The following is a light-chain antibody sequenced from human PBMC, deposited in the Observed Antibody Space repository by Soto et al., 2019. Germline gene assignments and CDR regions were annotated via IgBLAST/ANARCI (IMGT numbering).Light chain of an antibody. J-gene: IGKJ4*01. CDR2: TAS. V-gene: IGKV1-8*01. Sequence: AIRMTQSPSSFSASTGDRVTITCRASQGISSHLAWYQVKQGKDPRLLIYTASYFKSGVASSFSGSGSGTDFTLTISSLQSEDFAVYYCQQYFSYPLTFGGGTKVEIK. CDR3: QQYFSYPLT. CDR1: QGISSH.